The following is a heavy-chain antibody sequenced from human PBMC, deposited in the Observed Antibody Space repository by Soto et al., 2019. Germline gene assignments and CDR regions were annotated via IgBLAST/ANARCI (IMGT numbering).Heavy chain of an antibody. J-gene: IGHJ4*02. CDR2: ISATFGTT. D-gene: IGHD6-19*01. Sequence: QVQLVQSGAEVKEPGSSVKVSCKASGGTFSSYTFTWVRQAPGQGLECMGGISATFGTTNYAQKFQGRITVTADKSTKKVHMELTKLRSDDTAVYSCATTPSGWGDLDYWGQGTLVNVTT. CDR3: ATTPSGWGDLDY. V-gene: IGHV1-69*14. CDR1: GGTFSSYT.